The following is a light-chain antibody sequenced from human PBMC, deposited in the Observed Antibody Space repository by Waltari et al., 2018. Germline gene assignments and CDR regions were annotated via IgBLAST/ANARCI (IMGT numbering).Light chain of an antibody. CDR1: QSVSSY. CDR2: DAF. Sequence: EIVLTQSPATLSLSPGKRAALSCRASQSVSSYLAWYQQKPGQAPRLLIYDAFNRATGIPARFSGSGSGTDFTLTITSLEPEDSAVYYCQHRSSWPLTFGGGTKVEI. J-gene: IGKJ4*02. V-gene: IGKV3-11*01. CDR3: QHRSSWPLT.